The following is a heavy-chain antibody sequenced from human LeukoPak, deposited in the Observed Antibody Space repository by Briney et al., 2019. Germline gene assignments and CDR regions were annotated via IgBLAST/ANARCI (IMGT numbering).Heavy chain of an antibody. J-gene: IGHJ4*02. D-gene: IGHD5-24*01. CDR3: ARDKGGMAEGNFFDY. CDR1: GGSISSYY. Sequence: SETLSLTCTVSGGSISSYYWSWVRQPAGKGLEWIGRIYSSGSTNYNPSLRSRVTVSVDTSKNQFSLQVNSVTAADTAVYYCARDKGGMAEGNFFDYWGQGTLVTVSS. CDR2: IYSSGST. V-gene: IGHV4-4*07.